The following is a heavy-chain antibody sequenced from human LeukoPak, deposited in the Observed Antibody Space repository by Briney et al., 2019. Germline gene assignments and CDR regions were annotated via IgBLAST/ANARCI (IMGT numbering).Heavy chain of an antibody. D-gene: IGHD2-2*02. J-gene: IGHJ6*03. V-gene: IGHV3-11*04. CDR1: GFTFSDYY. CDR2: ISSSGSTI. CDR3: VRKVSPYCSSTSCYNYYYMDV. Sequence: PGGSLRLSCAASGFTFSDYYMSWIRQAPGKGLEWVSYISSSGSTIYYADSVKGRFTISRDNAKNSLYLQMNSLRAEDTAVYYCVRKVSPYCSSTSCYNYYYMDVWGKGTTVTVSS.